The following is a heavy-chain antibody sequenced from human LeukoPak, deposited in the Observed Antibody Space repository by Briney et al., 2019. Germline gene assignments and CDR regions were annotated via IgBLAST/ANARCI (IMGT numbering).Heavy chain of an antibody. D-gene: IGHD3-22*01. CDR3: ARLQPTYYYDSSGYYSPPDY. Sequence: ASVKVSCKASGGTFSSYAISWVRQAPGQGLEWMGGIIPIFGTANYAQKFQGRVTITAGESTSTAYMELSSLRSEDTAVYYCARLQPTYYYDSSGYYSPPDYWGQGTLVTVSS. V-gene: IGHV1-69*13. CDR2: IIPIFGTA. J-gene: IGHJ4*02. CDR1: GGTFSSYA.